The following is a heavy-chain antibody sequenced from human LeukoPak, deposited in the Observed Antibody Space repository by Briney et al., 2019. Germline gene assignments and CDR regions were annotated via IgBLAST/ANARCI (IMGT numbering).Heavy chain of an antibody. J-gene: IGHJ6*02. Sequence: GASVKVSCKASGYTFTSYDINWVRQATGQGLEWMGWMNPNSGNTGYAQKLQGRVTMTRNTSISTAYMELSSLRSEDTAVYYCARGLCKRDEFHYDSSVCGMDVWGQGTTVTVSS. D-gene: IGHD3-22*01. V-gene: IGHV1-8*01. CDR3: ARGLCKRDEFHYDSSVCGMDV. CDR1: GYTFTSYD. CDR2: MNPNSGNT.